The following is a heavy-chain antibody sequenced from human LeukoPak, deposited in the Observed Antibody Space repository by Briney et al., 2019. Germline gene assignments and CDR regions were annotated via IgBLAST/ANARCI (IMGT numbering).Heavy chain of an antibody. Sequence: ASVKVSCKASGYTFISYDINWVRQATGQGLEWMGWMSPNSGDTGFAQKFQGRVTFTRNNSISTSYMELSSLRSEDTGAYYCAREGGLGFDWGQGTPVTVSS. CDR3: AREGGLGFD. D-gene: IGHD2-2*03. CDR2: MSPNSGDT. CDR1: GYTFISYD. V-gene: IGHV1-8*03. J-gene: IGHJ4*02.